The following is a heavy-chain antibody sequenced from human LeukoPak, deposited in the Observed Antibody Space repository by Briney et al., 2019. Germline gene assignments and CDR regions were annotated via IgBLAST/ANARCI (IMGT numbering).Heavy chain of an antibody. CDR1: GFTFTTYY. D-gene: IGHD6-13*01. CDR2: IKHDGSDK. J-gene: IGHJ4*02. Sequence: GGSLRLSCAASGFTFTTYYMNWVRQAPGKGLEWVANIKHDGSDKSYVDSVKGRFTISRDNAKSSLFLQMNSLRAEDTAVYYCARDIADYYFDYWGQGTLVTVSS. CDR3: ARDIADYYFDY. V-gene: IGHV3-7*01.